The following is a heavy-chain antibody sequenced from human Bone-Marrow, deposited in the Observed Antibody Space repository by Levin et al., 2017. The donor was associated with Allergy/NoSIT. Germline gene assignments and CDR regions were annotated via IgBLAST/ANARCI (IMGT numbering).Heavy chain of an antibody. CDR3: ARPVYDYVWGSSTVAAFDI. CDR2: ISSSSSYI. V-gene: IGHV3-21*01. D-gene: IGHD3-16*01. J-gene: IGHJ3*02. Sequence: GGSLRLSCAASGLTFSSYSMNWVRQAPGKGLEWVSSISSSSSYIYYADSVKGRFTISRDNAKNSLYLQMNSLRAEDTAVYYCARPVYDYVWGSSTVAAFDIWGQGTRVTVSA. CDR1: GLTFSSYS.